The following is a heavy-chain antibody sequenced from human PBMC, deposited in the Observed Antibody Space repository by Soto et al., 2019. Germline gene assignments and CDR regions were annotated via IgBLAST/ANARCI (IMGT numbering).Heavy chain of an antibody. V-gene: IGHV3-23*01. CDR3: AKENGFSSSWSEFDY. J-gene: IGHJ4*02. D-gene: IGHD6-13*01. CDR1: GFTFSSYA. CDR2: VSGSGGST. Sequence: EVQLLESGGGLVQPGGSLRLSCAASGFTFSSYAMSWVRQAPGTGLEWVSAVSGSGGSTYYAESVKGRFTISGDNSNNTLDTQMNSPRAEDAAVYYCAKENGFSSSWSEFDYWGQGTLVTVS.